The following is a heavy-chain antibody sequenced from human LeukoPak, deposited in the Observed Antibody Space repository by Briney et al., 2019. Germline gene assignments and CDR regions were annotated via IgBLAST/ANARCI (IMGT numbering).Heavy chain of an antibody. CDR2: INHSGST. V-gene: IGHV4-34*01. D-gene: IGHD3-16*02. CDR3: ARGEYDYVWGSYRYPAFDH. CDR1: GGSFSGYY. J-gene: IGHJ4*02. Sequence: SETLSLTCAVYGGSFSGYYWSWIRQPPGKGLEWIGEINHSGSTNYNPSLKSRVTISVDTSKNQFSLKLSSVTAADTAVYYCARGEYDYVWGSYRYPAFDHWGQGTLVTVSS.